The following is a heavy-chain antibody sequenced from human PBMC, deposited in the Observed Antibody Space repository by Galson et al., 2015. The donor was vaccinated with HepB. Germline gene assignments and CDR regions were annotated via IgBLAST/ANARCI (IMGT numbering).Heavy chain of an antibody. CDR1: GFPFSSYG. V-gene: IGHV3-30*18. J-gene: IGHJ4*02. CDR2: ISYDGSNI. CDR3: AKKRAGSSLSPCDF. Sequence: SLRLSCAASGFPFSSYGMHWVRQAPGKGLEWVAMISYDGSNIYYGDSVKGRFTISRDNSKNTLYLQMSSLRPEDTAVYYCAKKRAGSSLSPCDFLGQGTLVTVSS.